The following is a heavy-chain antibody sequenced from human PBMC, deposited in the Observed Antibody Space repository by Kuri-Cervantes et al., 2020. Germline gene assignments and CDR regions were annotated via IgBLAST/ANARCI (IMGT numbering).Heavy chain of an antibody. Sequence: ESLKISCTVSGGSISSSSYYWGWIRQPPGKGLEWIGSIYYSGSTYYNPSLKSRVTISVDTSKNQFSLKLSSVTAADTAVYYCARTRPHVDYWGQGTLVTVSS. V-gene: IGHV4-39*07. CDR2: IYYSGST. CDR3: ARTRPHVDY. CDR1: GGSISSSSYY. J-gene: IGHJ4*02.